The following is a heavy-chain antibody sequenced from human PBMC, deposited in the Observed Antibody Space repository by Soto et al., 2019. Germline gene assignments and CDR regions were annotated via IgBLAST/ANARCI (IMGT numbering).Heavy chain of an antibody. CDR3: ARTAPMDAGDKYYYDF. V-gene: IGHV1-69*13. Sequence: SVKVSCKTSGGTLSRFGISCVLRSPLQGLEWMGGIIPFFGTAEYSQKFEDRITITADESTNTVYMDLRSLTSEDTAIYYCARTAPMDAGDKYYYDFWGQGALVTVSS. CDR1: GGTLSRFG. J-gene: IGHJ4*02. CDR2: IIPFFGTA. D-gene: IGHD3-16*01.